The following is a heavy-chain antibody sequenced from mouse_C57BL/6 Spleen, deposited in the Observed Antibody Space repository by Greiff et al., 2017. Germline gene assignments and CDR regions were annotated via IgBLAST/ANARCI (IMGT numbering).Heavy chain of an antibody. CDR3: ASGGLFSAVDY. Sequence: VQLQQSGAELVKPGASVKISCKASGYAFSSYWMNWVKQRPGQGLEWIGQIYPGDGDTNYNGKFKGKATLTADKSSSTAYMQLSSLTSEDSAVYVGASGGLFSAVDYWGQGTTVTVSS. V-gene: IGHV1-80*01. CDR2: IYPGDGDT. CDR1: GYAFSSYW. D-gene: IGHD1-1*01. J-gene: IGHJ4*01.